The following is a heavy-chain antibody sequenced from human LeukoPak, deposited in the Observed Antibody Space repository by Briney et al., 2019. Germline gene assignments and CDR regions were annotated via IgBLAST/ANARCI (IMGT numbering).Heavy chain of an antibody. J-gene: IGHJ4*02. CDR3: ARGPLHYYGSGSYRFDY. CDR1: GGSIGSGGYS. CDR2: IYHSGST. D-gene: IGHD3-10*01. Sequence: SETLSLTCAVSGGSIGSGGYSWSWIRQPPGKGLEWIGYIYHSGSTYYNPSLKSRVTISVDRSKNQFSLKLSSVTAADTAVYYCARGPLHYYGSGSYRFDYWGQGTLVTVSS. V-gene: IGHV4-30-2*01.